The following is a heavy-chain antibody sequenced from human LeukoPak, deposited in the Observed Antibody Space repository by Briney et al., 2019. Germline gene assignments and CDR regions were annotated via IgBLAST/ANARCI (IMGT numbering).Heavy chain of an antibody. J-gene: IGHJ3*02. CDR3: AGKSFSRWYT. CDR1: NGSISPYY. Sequence: PSETLSLTCNVSNGSISPYYWNWIRQPAGKGLEWIGRIYTSGSTNYNPSLKSRVTISVDTSKNQFSLKLSSVTAADTAVYYCAGKSFSRWYTWGQGTMVTVSS. CDR2: IYTSGST. D-gene: IGHD4-23*01. V-gene: IGHV4-4*07.